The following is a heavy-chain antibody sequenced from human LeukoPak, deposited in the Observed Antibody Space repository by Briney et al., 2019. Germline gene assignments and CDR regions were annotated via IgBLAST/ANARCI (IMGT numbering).Heavy chain of an antibody. D-gene: IGHD1-26*01. CDR2: IFISGST. V-gene: IGHV4-4*07. Sequence: SETLSLTCTVSGGSISSYQWNWIRQPAGKGLEWIGRIFISGSTNYNPPLKSRVTMSVDTSKNQFSLKLSSVTAADTAVYYCARATHSGSLAPFDFWGQGTLVTVSS. J-gene: IGHJ4*02. CDR3: ARATHSGSLAPFDF. CDR1: GGSISSYQ.